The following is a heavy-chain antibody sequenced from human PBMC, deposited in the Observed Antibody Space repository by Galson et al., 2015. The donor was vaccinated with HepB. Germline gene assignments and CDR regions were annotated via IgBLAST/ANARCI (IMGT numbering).Heavy chain of an antibody. CDR3: ARDHDIVVVVAAPGVGNFDY. CDR2: ISAYNGNT. V-gene: IGHV1-18*01. D-gene: IGHD2-15*01. Sequence: SVKVSCKASGYTFTSYGISWVRQAPGQGLEWMGWISAYNGNTNYAQKLQGRVTMTTDTSTSTAYMELRSLRSDDTAVYYCARDHDIVVVVAAPGVGNFDYWGQGTLVTVSS. CDR1: GYTFTSYG. J-gene: IGHJ4*02.